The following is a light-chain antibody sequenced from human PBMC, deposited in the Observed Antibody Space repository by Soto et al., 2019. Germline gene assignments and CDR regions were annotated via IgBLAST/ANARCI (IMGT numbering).Light chain of an antibody. J-gene: IGKJ5*01. Sequence: DIPLTQSPSFLSASVGDRVTITCRASQGISSYLAWYQQKPGKAPKLLIYAASTLQSGVPSRFSVSGSGTEFTLTICNLQPEDCANYYCQQHNSYLAITFGQGTRLEIK. CDR3: QQHNSYLAIT. CDR2: AAS. V-gene: IGKV1-9*01. CDR1: QGISSY.